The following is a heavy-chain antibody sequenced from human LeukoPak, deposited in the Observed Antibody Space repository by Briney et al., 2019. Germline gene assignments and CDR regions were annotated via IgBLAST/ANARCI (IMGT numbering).Heavy chain of an antibody. J-gene: IGHJ6*02. V-gene: IGHV1-2*02. CDR2: IDPKSGGT. CDR3: AKDLHGDGGPYPFNGMDV. D-gene: IGHD2-21*02. Sequence: ASVKVSCKASGYSFTGYYMHWVRQAPGQGFEWMGWIDPKSGGTNYAQNFQGRVSMTRDTTISTAYMELSRLRSDDTAVYYCAKDLHGDGGPYPFNGMDVWGQGTTVTVSS. CDR1: GYSFTGYY.